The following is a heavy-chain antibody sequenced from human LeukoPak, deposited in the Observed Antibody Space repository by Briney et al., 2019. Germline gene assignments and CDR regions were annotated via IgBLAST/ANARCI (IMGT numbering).Heavy chain of an antibody. V-gene: IGHV3-21*01. CDR3: ARWGIAAAGTSNAFDI. Sequence: GGSLRLSCAASGFTFSSYSMNWVRQAPGKGLEWVSSISSSSSYIYYADSVKGRFTISRDNAKNSLYLQMNSLRAEDTAVYYCARWGIAAAGTSNAFDIWGQGTMVTVSS. CDR1: GFTFSSYS. J-gene: IGHJ3*02. D-gene: IGHD6-13*01. CDR2: ISSSSSYI.